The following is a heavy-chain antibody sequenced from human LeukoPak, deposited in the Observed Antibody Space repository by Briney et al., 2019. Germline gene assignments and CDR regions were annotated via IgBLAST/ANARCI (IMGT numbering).Heavy chain of an antibody. CDR2: INPSGGST. D-gene: IGHD2-21*01. J-gene: IGHJ4*02. CDR1: GYTFTSYY. CDR3: ARDGRNIVVFDY. V-gene: IGHV1-46*01. Sequence: GASVKVSCKASGYTFTSYYMHWVRQAPGQGLEWMGIINPSGGSTSYAQKFQGRVTITRDTSASTAYMELSSLRSEDTAVYYCARDGRNIVVFDYWGQGTLVTVSS.